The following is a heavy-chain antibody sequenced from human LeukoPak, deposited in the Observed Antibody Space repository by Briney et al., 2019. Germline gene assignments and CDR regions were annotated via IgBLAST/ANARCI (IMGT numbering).Heavy chain of an antibody. CDR2: ISYDGSNK. CDR1: GFTFSSYG. Sequence: GGSLRLSCAASGFTFSSYGMHWVRQAPGKGLEWVAVISYDGSNKYYADSVKGRFTISRDNSKNTLYLQMNSLRAEDTAVYYCAKEGSSGWYGIDYWGQGTLVTVSS. J-gene: IGHJ4*02. D-gene: IGHD6-19*01. CDR3: AKEGSSGWYGIDY. V-gene: IGHV3-30*18.